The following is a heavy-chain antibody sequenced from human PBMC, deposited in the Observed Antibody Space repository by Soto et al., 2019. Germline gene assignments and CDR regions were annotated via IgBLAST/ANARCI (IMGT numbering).Heavy chain of an antibody. CDR3: ARTPSIYYGSGTYLWDFYYGLDV. V-gene: IGHV3-23*01. D-gene: IGHD3-10*01. CDR1: GFTFSDYA. CDR2: ISLRGESS. J-gene: IGHJ6*02. Sequence: EVQLMESGGGLVQPGGSVRLSCEASGFTFSDYAMTWVRQPPGKGLEWVSAISLRGESSFFAVSVKGRFTISRDNSKNTLSLQMNSRRVEDTAVYFCARTPSIYYGSGTYLWDFYYGLDVWGQGTTVTVSS.